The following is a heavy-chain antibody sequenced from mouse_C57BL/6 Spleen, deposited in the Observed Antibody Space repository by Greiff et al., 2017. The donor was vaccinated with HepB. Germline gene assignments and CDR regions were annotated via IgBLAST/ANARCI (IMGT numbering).Heavy chain of an antibody. Sequence: VQLQQPGAELVKPGASVKMSCKASGYTFTSYWITWVKQRPGQGLEWIGDIYPGSGSTNYNEKFKSKATLTVDTSSSTAYMQLSSLTSEDSAVYYCARYYGSSSGFAYWGQGTLVTVSA. J-gene: IGHJ3*01. CDR3: ARYYGSSSGFAY. CDR1: GYTFTSYW. CDR2: IYPGSGST. D-gene: IGHD1-1*01. V-gene: IGHV1-55*01.